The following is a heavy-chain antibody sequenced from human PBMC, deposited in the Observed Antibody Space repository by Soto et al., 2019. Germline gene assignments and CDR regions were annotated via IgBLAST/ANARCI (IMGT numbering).Heavy chain of an antibody. CDR2: IMPTFGSA. V-gene: IGHV1-69*06. J-gene: IGHJ4*02. D-gene: IGHD1-26*01. CDR1: GGTFSSHG. CDR3: ASERSAQYFDS. Sequence: QVQLLQSGPALQKPGSSVRVSCKASGGTFSSHGIAWVRQVPGQGLEWMGGIMPTFGSATYAPKFQGRVTISAHKYKSTAFMELSGLRSEVTAVYYCASERSAQYFDSWGQGTPVTVSS.